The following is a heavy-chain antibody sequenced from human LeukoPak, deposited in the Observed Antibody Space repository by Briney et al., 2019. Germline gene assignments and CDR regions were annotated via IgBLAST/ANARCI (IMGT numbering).Heavy chain of an antibody. CDR2: ISAYNGNT. CDR3: ARDGSSSWYHRAPFDY. Sequence: ASVTVSCKASGYTFTSYGISWVRQAPGQGLEWMGWISAYNGNTNYAQKLQGRVTMTTGTSTSTAYMELRSLRSDDTAVYYCARDGSSSWYHRAPFDYWGQGTLVTVSS. CDR1: GYTFTSYG. V-gene: IGHV1-18*01. J-gene: IGHJ4*02. D-gene: IGHD6-13*01.